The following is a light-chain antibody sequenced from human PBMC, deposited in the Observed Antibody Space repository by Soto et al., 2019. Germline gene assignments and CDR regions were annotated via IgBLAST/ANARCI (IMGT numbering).Light chain of an antibody. CDR3: TSYTSSSTLYV. CDR2: DVR. V-gene: IGLV2-14*01. Sequence: QSALTQPASVSGSPGQSITISCTGTSSDVGGYNYVSWYQQHPGKVPKLMIYDVRNRASGASNRFSGSKSGNTASLTISGLQAEDEADYYRTSYTSSSTLYVFGTGTKVTVL. CDR1: SSDVGGYNY. J-gene: IGLJ1*01.